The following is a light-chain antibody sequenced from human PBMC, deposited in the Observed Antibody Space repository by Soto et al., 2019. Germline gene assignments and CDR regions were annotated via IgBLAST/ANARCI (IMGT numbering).Light chain of an antibody. CDR1: PSVSTS. CDR3: QQDYNWPWT. Sequence: EVVLTQSPATLSVSPGERATLSCRASPSVSTSLAWYQQKPGQAPRLLIFVASTRSTGIPARFSGSGSGTEFTLTISSLQSEDFAVYYCQQDYNWPWTFGQGTKVEIK. CDR2: VAS. V-gene: IGKV3-15*01. J-gene: IGKJ1*01.